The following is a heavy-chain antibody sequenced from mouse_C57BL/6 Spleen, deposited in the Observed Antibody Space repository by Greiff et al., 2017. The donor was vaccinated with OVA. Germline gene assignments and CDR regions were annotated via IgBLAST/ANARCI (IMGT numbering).Heavy chain of an antibody. J-gene: IGHJ4*01. CDR3: ARWDSNYAMDY. CDR1: GYTFTSYW. Sequence: QVQLQQPGAELVRPGTSVKLSCKASGYTFTSYWMHWVKQRPGQGLEWIGVIDPSDSYTNYNQKFKGKATLTVDTSSSTAYMQLSNLTSEDSAVYYCARWDSNYAMDYWGQGTSVTVSS. D-gene: IGHD2-5*01. CDR2: IDPSDSYT. V-gene: IGHV1-59*01.